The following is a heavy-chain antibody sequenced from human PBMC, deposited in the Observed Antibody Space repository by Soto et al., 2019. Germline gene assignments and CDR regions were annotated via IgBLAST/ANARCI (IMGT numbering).Heavy chain of an antibody. Sequence: SETLSLTCAVYGGSFSGYYWSWIRQPPGKGLEWIGEINHSGSTNYNPSLKSRVTISVDTSKNQFSLKLSSVTAADTAVYYCARDLIGYSGYDSDNWFDPWGQGTLVTVSS. J-gene: IGHJ5*02. V-gene: IGHV4-34*01. D-gene: IGHD5-12*01. CDR3: ARDLIGYSGYDSDNWFDP. CDR1: GGSFSGYY. CDR2: INHSGST.